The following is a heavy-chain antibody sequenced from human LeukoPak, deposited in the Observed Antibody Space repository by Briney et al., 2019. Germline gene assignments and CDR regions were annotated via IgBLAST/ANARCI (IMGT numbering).Heavy chain of an antibody. CDR3: ARGLRVRGVYYYYGMDV. CDR2: INHSGST. Sequence: PETLSLTCAVYGGSFSGYYWSWIRQPPGKGLEWIGEINHSGSTNYNPSLKSRVTISVDTSKNQFSLKLSSVTAADTAVYYCARGLRVRGVYYYYGMDVWGQGTTVTVSS. V-gene: IGHV4-34*01. J-gene: IGHJ6*02. CDR1: GGSFSGYY. D-gene: IGHD3-10*01.